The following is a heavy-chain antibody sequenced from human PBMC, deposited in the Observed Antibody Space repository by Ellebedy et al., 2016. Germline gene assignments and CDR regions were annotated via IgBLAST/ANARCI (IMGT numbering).Heavy chain of an antibody. CDR2: ISAYNGNT. D-gene: IGHD4-17*01. Sequence: ASVKVSCXASGYTFTSYGISWVRQAPGQGLEWMGWISAYNGNTNYAQKLQGRVTMTTDTSTSTAYMELRSLRSDDTAVYYCERAVTTYYYYYGMDVWGQGTTVTVSS. J-gene: IGHJ6*02. CDR3: ERAVTTYYYYYGMDV. CDR1: GYTFTSYG. V-gene: IGHV1-18*01.